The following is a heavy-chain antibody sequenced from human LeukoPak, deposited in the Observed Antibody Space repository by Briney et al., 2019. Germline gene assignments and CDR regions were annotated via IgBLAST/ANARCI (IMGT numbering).Heavy chain of an antibody. CDR2: ISFDGSGK. CDR3: AELGITMIGGV. J-gene: IGHJ6*04. D-gene: IGHD3-10*02. Sequence: PGGSLRLSCAASGFTFSSYAMHWVRQAPGKGLEWVAIISFDGSGKYYGDSVKGRFTISRDNSKNTLYLQMNNLRPEDTAVYYCAELGITMIGGVWGKGTTVTISS. V-gene: IGHV3-30*04. CDR1: GFTFSSYA.